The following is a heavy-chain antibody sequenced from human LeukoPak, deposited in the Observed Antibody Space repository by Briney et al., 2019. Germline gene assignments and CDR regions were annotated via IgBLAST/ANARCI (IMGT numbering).Heavy chain of an antibody. V-gene: IGHV1-2*02. CDR3: ARDPGDIVVVVAAADFDY. CDR2: INPNSGGT. J-gene: IGHJ4*02. Sequence: ASVKVSCKASGYTFTGYYMHWVRQAPGQGLEWMGWINPNSGGTNYAQKFQGRVTMTRDTSISTAYMELSRLRSDDTAVYYCARDPGDIVVVVAAADFDYWGQGTLVTVSS. D-gene: IGHD2-15*01. CDR1: GYTFTGYY.